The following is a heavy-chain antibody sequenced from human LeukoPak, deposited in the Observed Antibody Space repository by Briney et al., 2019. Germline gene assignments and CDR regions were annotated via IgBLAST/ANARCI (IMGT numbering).Heavy chain of an antibody. V-gene: IGHV4-59*08. J-gene: IGHJ6*02. D-gene: IGHD3-10*01. CDR1: GGSISSYY. CDR2: IYYSGST. CDR3: ARQPYYYGLYGMDV. Sequence: SETLSLTCTVSGGSISSYYWSWIRQPPGKGLEWIGYIYYSGSTNYNPSLKSRVTISVDTSKNQFSLKLSSVTAADTAVYYCARQPYYYGLYGMDVWGQGTTVTVSS.